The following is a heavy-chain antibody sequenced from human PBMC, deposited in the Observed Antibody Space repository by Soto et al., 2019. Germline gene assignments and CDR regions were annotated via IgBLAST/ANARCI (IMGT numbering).Heavy chain of an antibody. D-gene: IGHD4-17*01. Sequence: SETLSLTCAVYGGSFSGYYWSWIRQPPGKGLEWIGEINHSGSTNYNPSLKSRVTISVDTSKNQFSLKLSSVTAADTAVYYCARGGADYGDYQHDLDYWGQGTLVTVSS. CDR3: ARGGADYGDYQHDLDY. CDR1: GGSFSGYY. CDR2: INHSGST. V-gene: IGHV4-34*01. J-gene: IGHJ4*02.